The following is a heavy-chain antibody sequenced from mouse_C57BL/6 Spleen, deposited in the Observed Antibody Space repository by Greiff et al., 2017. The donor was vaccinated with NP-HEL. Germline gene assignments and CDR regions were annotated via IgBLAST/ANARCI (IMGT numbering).Heavy chain of an antibody. CDR1: GYTFTDYE. D-gene: IGHD2-14*01. CDR2: IDPETGGT. V-gene: IGHV1-15*01. Sequence: VQLQQSGAELVRPGASVTLSCKASGYTFTDYEMHWVKQTPVHGLEWIGAIDPETGGTAYNQKFKGKAILTADKSSSTAYMELRSLTSEDSAVYYGTRRRLNCVFDYWGQGTTLTVSS. CDR3: TRRRLNCVFDY. J-gene: IGHJ2*01.